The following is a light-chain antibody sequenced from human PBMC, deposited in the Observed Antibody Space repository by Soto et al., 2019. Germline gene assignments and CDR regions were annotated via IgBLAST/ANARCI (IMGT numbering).Light chain of an antibody. CDR3: QQRSDWPLT. Sequence: EIVLTQSPATLSLSPGERVTLSCMASQSVSSYFAWYQQKPGQAPRLLIYDASTGAAGIPARFSGSGSGTDFTLTISSLEPDDFAVYYCQQRSDWPLTFGGGTKLEIK. V-gene: IGKV3-11*01. J-gene: IGKJ4*02. CDR2: DAS. CDR1: QSVSSY.